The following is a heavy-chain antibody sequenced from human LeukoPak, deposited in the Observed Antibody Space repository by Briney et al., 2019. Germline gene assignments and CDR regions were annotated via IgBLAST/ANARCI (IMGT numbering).Heavy chain of an antibody. CDR1: RYTFTRYG. J-gene: IGHJ4*02. V-gene: IGHV1-18*01. D-gene: IGHD2-15*01. Sequence: ASVKVSCTASRYTFTRYGISRVREAPGQGLEWLGWISAYNGNANYAQTLQGRVTTTSDTSTCITYMELRSLSSDDTAVYYCARGRMGRYCSGGSCNDFDYWGQGTLVIVSS. CDR3: ARGRMGRYCSGGSCNDFDY. CDR2: ISAYNGNA.